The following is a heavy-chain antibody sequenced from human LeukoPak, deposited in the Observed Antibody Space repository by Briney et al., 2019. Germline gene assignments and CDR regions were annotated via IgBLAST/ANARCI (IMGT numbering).Heavy chain of an antibody. Sequence: ASVKVSCKASGYTFTSYAMHWVRQAPGQRLEWMGWINAGNGNTKYSQEFQGRVTITRDTSASTAYMELSSLRSEDMAVYYCARAHGLLWFGESYYFDYWGQGTLVTVSS. D-gene: IGHD3-10*01. V-gene: IGHV1-3*03. CDR2: INAGNGNT. CDR1: GYTFTSYA. CDR3: ARAHGLLWFGESYYFDY. J-gene: IGHJ4*02.